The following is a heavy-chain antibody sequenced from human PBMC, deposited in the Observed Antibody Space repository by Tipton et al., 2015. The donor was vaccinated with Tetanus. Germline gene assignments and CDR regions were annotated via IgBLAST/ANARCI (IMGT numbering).Heavy chain of an antibody. CDR1: GFAFSTYA. V-gene: IGHV3-23*01. CDR2: ISGTGSGT. J-gene: IGHJ6*02. D-gene: IGHD3-3*01. CDR3: AKVLEWYYYYYNGMDV. Sequence: AASGFAFSTYAITWVRQAPGKGLEWVSAISGTGSGTYYADSVKGRFTISRDNSKNTVYLQMNSLRAEDTALYYCAKVLEWYYYYYNGMDVWGQGTTVTVSS.